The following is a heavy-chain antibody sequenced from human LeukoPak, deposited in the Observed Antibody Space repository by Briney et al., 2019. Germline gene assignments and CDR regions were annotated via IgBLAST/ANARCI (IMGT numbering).Heavy chain of an antibody. CDR1: GFSFSSYG. V-gene: IGHV3-33*06. CDR3: AKSRGYYYEKSGPADY. J-gene: IGHJ4*02. CDR2: IWYDGSIK. D-gene: IGHD3-22*01. Sequence: PGGSLRLSCAASGFSFSSYGMHWVRQAPGKGLEWVAVIWYDGSIKYYGDSVKGRFTISRDNSKNTLYLQMNSLSAEDTAVYYCAKSRGYYYEKSGPADYWGQGTLVIVSS.